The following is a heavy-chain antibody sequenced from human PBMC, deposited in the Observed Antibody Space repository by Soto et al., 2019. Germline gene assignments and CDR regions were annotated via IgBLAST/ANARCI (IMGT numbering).Heavy chain of an antibody. J-gene: IGHJ4*02. CDR3: AKDRDFHCSGGSCYSPLAY. CDR1: GFTFSSYA. V-gene: IGHV3-23*01. Sequence: GGSLRLSCAASGFTFSSYAMSWVRQAPGKGLEWVSAISGSGGSTYYADSVKGRFTISRDNSTNTLYLQMNSLRAEDTAVYYCAKDRDFHCSGGSCYSPLAYWGQGTLVTVSS. CDR2: ISGSGGST. D-gene: IGHD2-15*01.